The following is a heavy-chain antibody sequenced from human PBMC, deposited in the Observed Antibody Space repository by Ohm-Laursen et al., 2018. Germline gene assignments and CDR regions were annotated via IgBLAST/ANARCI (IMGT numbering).Heavy chain of an antibody. CDR2: INPSGGST. CDR3: ARDSPRYPY. J-gene: IGHJ4*02. D-gene: IGHD2-2*01. V-gene: IGHV1-46*01. Sequence: ASVKVSCNASGYTFTSYYMHWVRQAPGQGLEWIGIINPSGGSTSYAQKFQGRVTMTRDTSTSTVYMELSSLGSEDTAVYYCARDSPRYPYWGQGTLVTVSS. CDR1: GYTFTSYY.